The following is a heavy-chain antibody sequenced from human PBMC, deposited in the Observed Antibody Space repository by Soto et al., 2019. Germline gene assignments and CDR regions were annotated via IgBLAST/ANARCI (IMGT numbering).Heavy chain of an antibody. J-gene: IGHJ4*02. CDR2: ISAYNGNT. CDR1: GYTFTSYG. D-gene: IGHD3-3*01. CDR3: ARQEMEVTIFGVVTSAQYDY. Sequence: ASVKVSCKASGYTFTSYGISWVRQAPGRGLEWMGWISAYNGNTNYAQKLQGRVTMTTDTSTSTAYMELRSLRSDDTAVYYCARQEMEVTIFGVVTSAQYDYWGQGTLVTVSS. V-gene: IGHV1-18*01.